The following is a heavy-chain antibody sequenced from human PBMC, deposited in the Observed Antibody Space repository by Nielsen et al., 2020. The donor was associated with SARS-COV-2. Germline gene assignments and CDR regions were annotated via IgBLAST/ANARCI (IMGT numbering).Heavy chain of an antibody. CDR1: GFTFSSYS. J-gene: IGHJ3*02. CDR3: AKDDVVRGDAYDI. V-gene: IGHV3-48*01. D-gene: IGHD3-10*01. Sequence: GESLKISCAASGFTFSSYSMNWVRQAPGKGLEWVSYISSSSSTIYYADSVKGRFTISRDNAKNSLYLQMNSLRAEDTAVYYCAKDDVVRGDAYDIWGQGTVVTVSS. CDR2: ISSSSSTI.